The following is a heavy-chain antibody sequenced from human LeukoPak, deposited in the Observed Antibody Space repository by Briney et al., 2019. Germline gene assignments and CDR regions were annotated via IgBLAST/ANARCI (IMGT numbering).Heavy chain of an antibody. D-gene: IGHD3-22*01. CDR1: GFTFSSYS. V-gene: IGHV3-48*04. CDR3: AHVGFYYDSSGYYD. Sequence: PGGSLRLSCAASGFTFSSYSMNWVRQAPGKGLEWVSYISSSSSTIYYADSVKGRFTISRDIATNSLYLQMNSLRAEDTAVYYCAHVGFYYDSSGYYDWGQGTLVTVSS. J-gene: IGHJ4*02. CDR2: ISSSSSTI.